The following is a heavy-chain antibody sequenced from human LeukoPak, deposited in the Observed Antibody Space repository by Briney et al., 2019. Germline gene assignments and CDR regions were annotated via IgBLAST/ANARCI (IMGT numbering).Heavy chain of an antibody. Sequence: SVKVSCKASGGTFSSYAISWVRQAPGQGLEWMGRIIPILGIANYAQKFQGRVTITADKSTSTAYMELRSLRSDDTAVYYCARGGPDDAFDIWGQGTMVTVSS. V-gene: IGHV1-69*04. CDR2: IIPILGIA. J-gene: IGHJ3*02. D-gene: IGHD3-16*01. CDR1: GGTFSSYA. CDR3: ARGGPDDAFDI.